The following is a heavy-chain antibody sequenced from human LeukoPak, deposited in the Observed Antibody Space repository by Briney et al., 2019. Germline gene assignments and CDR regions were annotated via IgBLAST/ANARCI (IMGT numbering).Heavy chain of an antibody. J-gene: IGHJ4*02. D-gene: IGHD6-6*01. Sequence: SETLSLTCAVYGGSFSGYYWSWIRQPPGKGLEWIGEINHSGSTNYNPSLKSRVTISVDTSMNQFSLKLSSVTAADTAVYYCARGLRSIAAYPYWGQGTLVTVSS. V-gene: IGHV4-34*01. CDR3: ARGLRSIAAYPY. CDR2: INHSGST. CDR1: GGSFSGYY.